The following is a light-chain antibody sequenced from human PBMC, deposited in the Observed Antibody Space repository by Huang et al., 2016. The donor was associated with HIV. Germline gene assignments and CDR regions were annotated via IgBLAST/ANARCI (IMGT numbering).Light chain of an antibody. Sequence: DIQMTQSPSSLSASVGDRVTITCQASQDITNFLNWFQQKPGKAPKLLIYDASNLETGVPPRFSGGGSGTDYTVTISSLQPEDIATYYCQQYVNLPPTFGQGTKLEIK. CDR2: DAS. V-gene: IGKV1-33*01. CDR1: QDITNF. J-gene: IGKJ2*01. CDR3: QQYVNLPPT.